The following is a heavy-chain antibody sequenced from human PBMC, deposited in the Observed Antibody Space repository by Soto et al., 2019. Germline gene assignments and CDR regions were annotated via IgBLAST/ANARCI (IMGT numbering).Heavy chain of an antibody. V-gene: IGHV4-31*03. J-gene: IGHJ4*02. CDR1: GASITSGSYY. CDR2: IYHRGST. D-gene: IGHD3-22*01. CDR3: ARDYMAVID. Sequence: QVQLQESGPGLVKPSQTLSLTCTVSGASITSGSYYWSWIRQHPGKGLEWIGYIYHRGSTYYNPSLKSRVTLSVDTSKNQFSLRLTSVTAADTAVYYCARDYMAVIDWGQGTLVTVSS.